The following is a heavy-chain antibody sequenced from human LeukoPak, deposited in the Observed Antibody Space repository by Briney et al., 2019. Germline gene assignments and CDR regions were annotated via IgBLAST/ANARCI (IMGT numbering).Heavy chain of an antibody. Sequence: GGSLRLSCAASGFTVSSNYMSWVRQAPGKGLEWVSVIYSGGSTYYADSVKGRFAISRDNSKNTLYLQMNSLRAEDTAVYYCARCGESDSSGWEYYFDYWGQGTLVTVSS. CDR3: ARCGESDSSGWEYYFDY. D-gene: IGHD6-19*01. V-gene: IGHV3-53*01. J-gene: IGHJ4*02. CDR1: GFTVSSNY. CDR2: IYSGGST.